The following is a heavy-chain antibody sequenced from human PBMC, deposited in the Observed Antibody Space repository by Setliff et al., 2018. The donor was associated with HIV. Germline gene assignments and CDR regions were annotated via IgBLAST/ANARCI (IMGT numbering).Heavy chain of an antibody. J-gene: IGHJ4*02. CDR2: INAANGKT. V-gene: IGHV1-3*01. CDR1: GYTFRNYA. CDR3: ARGVIRGVISQGGLDY. D-gene: IGHD3-10*01. Sequence: ASVKVSCKASGYTFRNYAVHWVRQAPGQRPEWMGWINAANGKTRYPQRFEARVTITMDTGASTAYMELNSLRSEDSAVYYCARGVIRGVISQGGLDYWGPGTLVTVSS.